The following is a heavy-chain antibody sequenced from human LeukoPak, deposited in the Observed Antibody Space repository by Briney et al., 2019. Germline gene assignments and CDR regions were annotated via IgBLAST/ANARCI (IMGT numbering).Heavy chain of an antibody. D-gene: IGHD3-10*01. CDR3: ARGAQYYYASGSYLGEIWFGP. V-gene: IGHV3-13*01. Sequence: GGSLRLSCAASGFTFSAYDTHWVRQVTGKGLEWVSGIGTAGDTYYPGSVKGRFTISRENAKNSLYLQMNSLRAGDTAVYYCARGAQYYYASGSYLGEIWFGPWGHGTLVTVSS. CDR2: IGTAGDT. CDR1: GFTFSAYD. J-gene: IGHJ5*02.